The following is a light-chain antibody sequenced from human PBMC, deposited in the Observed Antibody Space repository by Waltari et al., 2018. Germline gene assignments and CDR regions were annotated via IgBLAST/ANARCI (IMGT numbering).Light chain of an antibody. J-gene: IGLJ2*01. CDR3: CSYAGRYSVL. Sequence: QSALTQPRSVSGSPGQSITISYTGTRSDVGTYTYVSWYQQYPGKAPKLMIYDVTKRPSGVPDRFSGSKSGNTASLTISGLQAEDEADYYCCSYAGRYSVLFGGGTKLTVL. CDR2: DVT. V-gene: IGLV2-11*01. CDR1: RSDVGTYTY.